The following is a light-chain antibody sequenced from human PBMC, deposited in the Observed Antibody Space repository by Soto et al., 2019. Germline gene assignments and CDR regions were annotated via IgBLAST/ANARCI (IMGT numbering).Light chain of an antibody. J-gene: IGLJ1*01. CDR3: NSYTSRGTRV. V-gene: IGLV2-14*01. CDR1: SSDVGGYKY. CDR2: EVS. Sequence: QSALTQPASVSGSPGQSTTISCTGTSSDVGGYKYVSWFQQYPGKAPRLIIYEVSIRPSGVSNRFSGSKSGNTASLTISGLRAEDEAYYYCNSYTSRGTRVFGTGTKLTVL.